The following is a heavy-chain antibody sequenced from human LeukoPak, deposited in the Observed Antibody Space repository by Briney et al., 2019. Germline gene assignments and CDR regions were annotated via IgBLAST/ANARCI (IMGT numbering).Heavy chain of an antibody. CDR1: GFTFSSYW. J-gene: IGHJ4*02. CDR2: IKSKTDGGTT. D-gene: IGHD2-15*01. V-gene: IGHV3-15*07. CDR3: TTETPEYCSGGSCYSDY. Sequence: GGSLRLSCAASGFTFSSYWMNWVRQAPGKGLEWVGRIKSKTDGGTTDYAAPVKGRFTISRDDSKNTLYLQMNSLKTEDTAVYYCTTETPEYCSGGSCYSDYWGQGTLVTVSS.